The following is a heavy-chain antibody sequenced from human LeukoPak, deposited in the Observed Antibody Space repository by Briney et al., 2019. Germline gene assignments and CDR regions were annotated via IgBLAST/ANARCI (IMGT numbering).Heavy chain of an antibody. Sequence: TGGSLRLSCAASGFTFSSYAMHWVRQAPGKGLEYVSAISSNGGSTYYANSVKGRFTISRDNSKNTLYLQMGSLRAEDMAVYYCARLVGQWLVLNNYFDYWGQGTLVTVSS. CDR1: GFTFSSYA. V-gene: IGHV3-64*01. J-gene: IGHJ4*02. D-gene: IGHD6-19*01. CDR2: ISSNGGST. CDR3: ARLVGQWLVLNNYFDY.